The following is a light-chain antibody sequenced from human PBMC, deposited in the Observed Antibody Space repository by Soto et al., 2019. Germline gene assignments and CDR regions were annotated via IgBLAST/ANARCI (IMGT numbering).Light chain of an antibody. CDR2: DIF. Sequence: ELVLTQSPGTLSLSPGERATLSCRASQSVGIIYLAWYQQKPGQAPRLVIYDIFTRATGVPTRISGSGSGTEFTLTISSLQSEDFAVYYCQQYNSWPLTFGGGTKVDIK. V-gene: IGKV3D-15*01. CDR1: QSVGIIY. J-gene: IGKJ4*01. CDR3: QQYNSWPLT.